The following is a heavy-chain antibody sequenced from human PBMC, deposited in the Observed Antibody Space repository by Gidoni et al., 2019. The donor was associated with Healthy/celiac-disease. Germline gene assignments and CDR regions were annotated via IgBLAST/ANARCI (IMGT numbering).Heavy chain of an antibody. Sequence: EVQLVESGGGLVKPGGSLRLSCAASGFTFSSYSMNWVRQGPGKGLEWVSSISSSSSYIYYADSVKGRFTISRDNAKNSLYLQMNSLRAEDTAVYYCARAPDYYFWSGYWWFDPWGQGTLVTVSS. D-gene: IGHD3-3*01. CDR3: ARAPDYYFWSGYWWFDP. J-gene: IGHJ5*02. CDR1: GFTFSSYS. CDR2: ISSSSSYI. V-gene: IGHV3-21*01.